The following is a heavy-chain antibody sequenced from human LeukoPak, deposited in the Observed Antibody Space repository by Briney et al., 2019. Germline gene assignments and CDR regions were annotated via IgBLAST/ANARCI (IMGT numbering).Heavy chain of an antibody. CDR1: GFTFSSYS. CDR3: ARNVPATAGQPLDY. J-gene: IGHJ4*02. D-gene: IGHD2-2*01. CDR2: ISGSSSTI. Sequence: GGSLRLSCAASGFTFSSYSMNWVRQAPGKGLEWVSYISGSSSTIYYADSVKDRFTISRDNAKNSLYLQMNSLRDEDTAVYYCARNVPATAGQPLDYWGQGTLVTVSS. V-gene: IGHV3-48*02.